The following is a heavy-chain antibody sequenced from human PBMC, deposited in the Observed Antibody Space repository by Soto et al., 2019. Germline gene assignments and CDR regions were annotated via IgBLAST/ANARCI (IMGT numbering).Heavy chain of an antibody. J-gene: IGHJ4*02. D-gene: IGHD5-12*01. CDR1: GFIFSNYG. V-gene: IGHV3-30*18. CDR2: IANDGSNK. CDR3: VKEGRGYGGFDPNSYFEN. Sequence: QVQLVESGGGVVQPGRSLRLSCAASGFIFSNYGMHWVRQAPGKGLEWVAIIANDGSNKNYADSVKGRFTISRDNSKNTLDLQMNSLITEDTAVYYCVKEGRGYGGFDPNSYFENWGQGTLVTVSS.